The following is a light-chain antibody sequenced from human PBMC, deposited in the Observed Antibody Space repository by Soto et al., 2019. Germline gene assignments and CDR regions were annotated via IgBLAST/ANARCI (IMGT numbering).Light chain of an antibody. V-gene: IGKV1-33*01. CDR1: QNINNY. CDR3: QQYENLPT. Sequence: DIQITQSPSSLSASIGGRSTITFQASQNINNYLNWYQQKPGRAPKLLIYDASNLEAGVPSRFRGSGSGTDFTFTISRLQPEDIATYYCQQYENLPTFGQGTRLAI. J-gene: IGKJ5*01. CDR2: DAS.